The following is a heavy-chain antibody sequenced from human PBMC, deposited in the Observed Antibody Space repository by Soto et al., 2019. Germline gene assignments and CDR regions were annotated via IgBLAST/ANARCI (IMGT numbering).Heavy chain of an antibody. CDR1: GYTFSSYG. Sequence: QVQLVQSGAEVKKPGASVKVSCKASGYTFSSYGISWVRQAPGQGLECMGWISGYTGDTIYAQKFQGRVTMTADTSKSTAYMELRSLRSDDTAVYYCARFGFLAAFDPWGQGTLVTVSS. V-gene: IGHV1-18*01. CDR3: ARFGFLAAFDP. CDR2: ISGYTGDT. D-gene: IGHD2-21*01. J-gene: IGHJ5*02.